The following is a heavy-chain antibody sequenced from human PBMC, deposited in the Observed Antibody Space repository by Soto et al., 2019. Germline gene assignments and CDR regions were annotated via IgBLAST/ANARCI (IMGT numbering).Heavy chain of an antibody. CDR2: IAYGGGT. Sequence: SETLSLTCTVSGGSISSYYWSWFRQTPERGLEWIAYIAYGGGTGYNPSLKSRVTISVDPSMNQFSLKLSSVTAADTPVYYCAREIRYYDILTGYYSGVFDYWGQGTLVTVPS. CDR3: AREIRYYDILTGYYSGVFDY. D-gene: IGHD3-9*01. J-gene: IGHJ4*02. V-gene: IGHV4-59*01. CDR1: GGSISSYY.